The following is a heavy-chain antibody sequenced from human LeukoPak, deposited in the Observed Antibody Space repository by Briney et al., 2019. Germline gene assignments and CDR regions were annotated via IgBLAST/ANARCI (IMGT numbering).Heavy chain of an antibody. CDR1: GYTFTSYG. CDR3: ARGPPLRSSWYGYFQH. D-gene: IGHD6-13*01. J-gene: IGHJ1*01. V-gene: IGHV1-18*01. CDR2: ISAYNGNT. Sequence: ASVKVSCKASGYTFTSYGMSWVRQAPGQGLEWMGWISAYNGNTNYAQKLQGRVTMTTDTSTSTAYMELRSLRSDDTAVYYCARGPPLRSSWYGYFQHWGQGTLVTVSS.